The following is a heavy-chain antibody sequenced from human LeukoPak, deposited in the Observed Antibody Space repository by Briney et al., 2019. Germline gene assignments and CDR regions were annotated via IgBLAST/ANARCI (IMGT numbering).Heavy chain of an antibody. CDR1: GFTFGTFT. V-gene: IGHV3-30*01. J-gene: IGHJ4*02. D-gene: IGHD4-11*01. Sequence: SGRSLRLSCAASGFTFGTFTMHWVRQAPGKGLEWVAVISYDGSNKNYADSVKGRFTISRDNSKNTLYLQMNSLRGEDTALYYCARQDDYSFDYWGQGTLVPVSS. CDR2: ISYDGSNK. CDR3: ARQDDYSFDY.